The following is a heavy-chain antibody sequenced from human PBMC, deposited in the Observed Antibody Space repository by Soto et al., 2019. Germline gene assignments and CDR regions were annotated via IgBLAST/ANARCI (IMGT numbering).Heavy chain of an antibody. D-gene: IGHD2-2*01. Sequence: QVQLVQSGAEVKKPGSSVKVSCKASGGTFSSYAISWVRQAPGQGLEWLGGIIPISGTANYAQKFQGRVTITADESTSKAYMELSSLRSDDTAVYYCARSQGSSTSLEIYYYYYYGMDVWGQGTTVTVSS. CDR1: GGTFSSYA. CDR2: IIPISGTA. J-gene: IGHJ6*02. V-gene: IGHV1-69*01. CDR3: ARSQGSSTSLEIYYYYYYGMDV.